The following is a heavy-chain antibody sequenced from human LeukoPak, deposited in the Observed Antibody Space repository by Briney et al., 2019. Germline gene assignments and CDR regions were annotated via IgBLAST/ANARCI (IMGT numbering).Heavy chain of an antibody. J-gene: IGHJ4*02. CDR3: ARRDTAMVSTPFDS. Sequence: ASVKVSCKASGGTFSSYAISWVRQAPGQGLEWMGWISAYNGNTNYAQKLQGRVTMTTDTSTSTAYMELRSLRSDDTAVYYCARRDTAMVSTPFDSWGQGTLVTVSS. CDR1: GGTFSSYA. V-gene: IGHV1-18*01. D-gene: IGHD5-18*01. CDR2: ISAYNGNT.